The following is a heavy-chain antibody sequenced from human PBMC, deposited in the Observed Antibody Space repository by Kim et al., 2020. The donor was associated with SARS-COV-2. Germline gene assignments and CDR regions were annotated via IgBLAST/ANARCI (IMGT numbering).Heavy chain of an antibody. D-gene: IGHD5-12*01. CDR1: GFTFDDYA. J-gene: IGHJ3*02. Sequence: GGSLRLSCAASGFTFDDYAMHWVRQAPGKGLEWVSGISWNSGSIGYADSVKGRFTISRDNAKNSLYLQMNSLRAEDTALYYCAKAREMATITRDAFDIWGQGTMVTVSS. CDR3: AKAREMATITRDAFDI. CDR2: ISWNSGSI. V-gene: IGHV3-9*01.